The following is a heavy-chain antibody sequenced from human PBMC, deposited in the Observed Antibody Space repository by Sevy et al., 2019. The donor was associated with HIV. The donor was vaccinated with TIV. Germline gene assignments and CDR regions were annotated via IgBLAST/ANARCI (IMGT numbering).Heavy chain of an antibody. Sequence: ASVKVSCKASGGTFSSYAISWVRQAPGQGLEWMGGITPVLGIANYAHNFQGRLTLNADKSTTTAYMELSSLRSEDTAVYYCARGGAARTFDSWGQGTLVTVSS. CDR2: ITPVLGIA. V-gene: IGHV1-69*10. J-gene: IGHJ4*02. D-gene: IGHD6-6*01. CDR1: GGTFSSYA. CDR3: ARGGAARTFDS.